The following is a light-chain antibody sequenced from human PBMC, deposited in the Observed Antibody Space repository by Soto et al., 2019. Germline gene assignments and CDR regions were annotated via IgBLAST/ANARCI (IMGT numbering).Light chain of an antibody. V-gene: IGKV1-5*03. CDR2: KAS. CDR3: QHSSSYPIA. J-gene: IGKJ4*02. Sequence: DIQVTQSPSTLSASVGDRVTITCRASQSITYWLAWYQQRPGKAPNLLIYKASSLESGVPSRFSGSGSGTEFTLTISSLQPDDFATYYCQHSSSYPIAFGGGTKVEIK. CDR1: QSITYW.